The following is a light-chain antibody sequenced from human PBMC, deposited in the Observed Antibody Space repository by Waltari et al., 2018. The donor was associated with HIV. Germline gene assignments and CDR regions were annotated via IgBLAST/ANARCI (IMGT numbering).Light chain of an antibody. J-gene: IGKJ1*01. CDR3: QQYSAYPWT. V-gene: IGKV1-8*01. Sequence: AIRMTQSPSSLSASTGDRVTITCRASQPIGSDLAWYQHKPGKAPRLLISHASTLQSNVPSRFGGTGSGTSFTLTIDWLQSEDFATYYCQQYSAYPWTFGQGTKVEVE. CDR2: HAS. CDR1: QPIGSD.